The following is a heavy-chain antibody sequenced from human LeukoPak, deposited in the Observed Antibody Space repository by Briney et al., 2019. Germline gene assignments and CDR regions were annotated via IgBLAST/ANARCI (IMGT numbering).Heavy chain of an antibody. D-gene: IGHD3-22*01. CDR2: IIPIFGTA. Sequence: GSSVKVSCKASGGTFSSYAISWVRQAPGQGLEWMGGIIPIFGTANYAQKFQGRVTITADESTSTAYMELSSLRSEDTAVYYCARDQGRDYDSSGYYIPYDYWGQETLVTVSS. CDR3: ARDQGRDYDSSGYYIPYDY. CDR1: GGTFSSYA. V-gene: IGHV1-69*01. J-gene: IGHJ4*02.